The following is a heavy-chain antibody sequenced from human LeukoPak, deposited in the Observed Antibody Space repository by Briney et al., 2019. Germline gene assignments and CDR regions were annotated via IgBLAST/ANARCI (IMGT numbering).Heavy chain of an antibody. V-gene: IGHV3-23*01. CDR2: VSGDGQRT. J-gene: IGHJ4*02. CDR3: AKDLPFDY. Sequence: GGSLRLSCAASGFTFNNYAMNWVRQAPGKGLQWVSAVSGDGQRTFYADSVKGRFTISRDNSKNTLYLQMNSLRAEDTAVYYCAKDLPFDYWGQGTLVTVSS. CDR1: GFTFNNYA.